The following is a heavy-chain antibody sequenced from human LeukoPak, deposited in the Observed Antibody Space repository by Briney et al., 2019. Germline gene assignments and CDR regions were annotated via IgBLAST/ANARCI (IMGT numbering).Heavy chain of an antibody. J-gene: IGHJ3*02. CDR1: GFTVSSNY. CDR2: IHSGGST. Sequence: GGSLRLSCAASGFTVSSNYMTWVRQAPGKGLEWVSVIHSGGSTYNADSVKGRFTISRDNSKNTVYLQMNSLRAEDTAVYYCARACDGFDIWGQGTMVTVSS. CDR3: ARACDGFDI. V-gene: IGHV3-53*01.